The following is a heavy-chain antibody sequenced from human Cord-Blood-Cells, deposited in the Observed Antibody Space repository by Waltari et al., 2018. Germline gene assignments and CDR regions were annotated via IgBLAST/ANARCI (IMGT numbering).Heavy chain of an antibody. Sequence: QVQLQQWGAGLLKPSETLSLTCAVYGGSFSGYYWSWIRQPPGKGLEWIGEINHSGSTNYNPSLKSRFTISVDTSKNQFSLKLSSVTAADTAVYYCASLCSGGSCNPDYYYGMDVWGQGTTVTVSS. J-gene: IGHJ6*02. CDR2: INHSGST. V-gene: IGHV4-34*01. D-gene: IGHD2-15*01. CDR3: ASLCSGGSCNPDYYYGMDV. CDR1: GGSFSGYY.